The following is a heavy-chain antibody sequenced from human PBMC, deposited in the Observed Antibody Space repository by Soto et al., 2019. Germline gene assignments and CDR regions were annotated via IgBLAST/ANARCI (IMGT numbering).Heavy chain of an antibody. V-gene: IGHV4-30-4*01. D-gene: IGHD3-10*01. CDR3: ARAGFSYGHLLF. CDR2: VFYSGAT. Sequence: SQTLSLTCNVSGGPIKTGDYYWNWIRQPPGKGLEWIGYVFYSGATNYSPSLKSRAAISMDTSKNQFSLSLTSVTAADTAVYYCARAGFSYGHLLFWGQGIRVTVSS. CDR1: GGPIKTGDYY. J-gene: IGHJ4*02.